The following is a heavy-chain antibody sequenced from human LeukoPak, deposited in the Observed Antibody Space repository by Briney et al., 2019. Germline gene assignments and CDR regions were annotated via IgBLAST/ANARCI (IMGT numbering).Heavy chain of an antibody. D-gene: IGHD6-13*01. CDR2: IYYSGST. CDR1: GGSISRSSYY. Sequence: SETLSLTCTVSGGSISRSSYYWGWIRQPPGKGLEWIGSIYYSGSTYYNPSLKSRVTISVDTSKNQFSLKLSSVTAADTAVYYCARLSSSSNDAFDIWGQGTMVTVSS. V-gene: IGHV4-39*01. CDR3: ARLSSSSNDAFDI. J-gene: IGHJ3*02.